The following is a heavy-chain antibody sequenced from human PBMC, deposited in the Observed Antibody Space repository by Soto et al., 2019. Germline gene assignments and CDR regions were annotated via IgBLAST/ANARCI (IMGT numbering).Heavy chain of an antibody. V-gene: IGHV1-18*01. J-gene: IGHJ4*02. D-gene: IGHD2-21*02. Sequence: ASVKVSCKASGYTFPSFGITWVRQEIGQGLEWLGWSSPHNGNTHYVQKFQGRVTMTTDTSTSTAYMELRSLRSDDTAVYYCARVATVTAYVSSVVDYWGQGTLVTVSS. CDR1: GYTFPSFG. CDR3: ARVATVTAYVSSVVDY. CDR2: SSPHNGNT.